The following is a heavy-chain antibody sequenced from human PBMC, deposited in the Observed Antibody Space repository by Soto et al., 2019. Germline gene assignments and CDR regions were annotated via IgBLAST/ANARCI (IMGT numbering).Heavy chain of an antibody. Sequence: QVQLQESGPGLVKPSQTLSLTCTVSGGSISSGGYYWSWIRQHPGKGLEWIGYIYYSGSTYYNPSLKSRVTISVDTSKNQFSLKLSSVTVADTAVYYCARGGYYDSSGYYSERRNDWYFDLWGRGTLVTVSS. V-gene: IGHV4-31*03. CDR2: IYYSGST. CDR1: GGSISSGGYY. D-gene: IGHD3-22*01. J-gene: IGHJ2*01. CDR3: ARGGYYDSSGYYSERRNDWYFDL.